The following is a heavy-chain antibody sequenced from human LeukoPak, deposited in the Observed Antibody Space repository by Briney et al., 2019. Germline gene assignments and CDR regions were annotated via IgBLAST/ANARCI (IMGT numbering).Heavy chain of an antibody. CDR1: GDSISSGDYY. J-gene: IGHJ4*02. Sequence: SETLSLTCTVSGDSISSGDYYWSWIRQPPGKGLEWIGYMYYSGSTYYNPSLKSRVTISKDTSKNQFSLNLSSVTAADAAVYYCVRRMVGAIRPFDYWGQGTLVTVSS. CDR2: MYYSGST. D-gene: IGHD1-26*01. V-gene: IGHV4-30-4*01. CDR3: VRRMVGAIRPFDY.